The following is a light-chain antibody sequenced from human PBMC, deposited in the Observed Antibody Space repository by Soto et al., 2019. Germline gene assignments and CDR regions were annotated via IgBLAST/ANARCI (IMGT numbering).Light chain of an antibody. CDR1: QSVSSNF. CDR2: GAS. CDR3: HQYGSSPKWT. J-gene: IGKJ1*01. V-gene: IGKV3-20*01. Sequence: EIVLTQSPGTLSLSPGESATLSCRASQSVSSNFLAWYQQKPGQAPRLLIYGASSRATGIPDRFSGSGSGTDFTLTISRLAPEDFAVYFCHQYGSSPKWTFGQGTKVEIK.